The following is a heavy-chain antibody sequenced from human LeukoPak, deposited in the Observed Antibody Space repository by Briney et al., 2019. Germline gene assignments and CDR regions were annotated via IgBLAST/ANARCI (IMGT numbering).Heavy chain of an antibody. D-gene: IGHD3-3*01. J-gene: IGHJ4*02. Sequence: GGSLRLSCAASGFTYSDYYMNWIRQAPEKGLVWVAYIGNSAIYYEDSVKGRFTISSDNTKNSLYLQMNSLRAEDTAVYYCARVKKDYDFWTGYAPAGYFDYWGQGTLVTVSS. CDR1: GFTYSDYY. V-gene: IGHV3-11*04. CDR2: IGNSAI. CDR3: ARVKKDYDFWTGYAPAGYFDY.